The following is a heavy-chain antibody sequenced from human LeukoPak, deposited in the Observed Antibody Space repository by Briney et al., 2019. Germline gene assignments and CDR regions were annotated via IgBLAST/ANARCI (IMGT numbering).Heavy chain of an antibody. D-gene: IGHD1-26*01. Sequence: ASVKVSCKVSGYTLTELSMHWVRQAPGKGLEWMGGFDPEDGETIYAQKFQGRVTMTRDTSTSTVHMELSGLRSEDTAAYYCAGDQEGFDYWGQGTLVTVSS. CDR3: AGDQEGFDY. V-gene: IGHV1-24*01. J-gene: IGHJ4*02. CDR2: FDPEDGET. CDR1: GYTLTELS.